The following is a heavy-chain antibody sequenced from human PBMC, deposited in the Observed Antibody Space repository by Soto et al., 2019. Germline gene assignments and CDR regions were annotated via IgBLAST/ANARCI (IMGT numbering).Heavy chain of an antibody. V-gene: IGHV4-34*01. CDR3: ARAKQVATIVIDY. CDR1: GGSFSGYY. D-gene: IGHD5-12*01. Sequence: SETLSLTCAVYGGSFSGYYWSCIRQPPGKGLEWIGEINHSGSTNYNPSLKSRVTISVDTSKNQFSLKLSSVTAADTAVYYCARAKQVATIVIDYWGQGTMVTVSS. J-gene: IGHJ4*02. CDR2: INHSGST.